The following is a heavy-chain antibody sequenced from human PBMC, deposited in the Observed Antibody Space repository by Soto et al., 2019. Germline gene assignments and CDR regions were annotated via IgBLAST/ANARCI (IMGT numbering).Heavy chain of an antibody. Sequence: SETLSLTCTVSGGSISSGGYYWSWIRQPPGKGLEWIGYIYYSGSTNYNPSLKSRVTISVDTSKNQFSLKLSSVTAADTAVYYCARRVSTYYYGSGDYYFDYWGQGTLVTVSS. D-gene: IGHD3-10*01. CDR3: ARRVSTYYYGSGDYYFDY. J-gene: IGHJ4*02. CDR2: IYYSGST. V-gene: IGHV4-61*08. CDR1: GGSISSGGYY.